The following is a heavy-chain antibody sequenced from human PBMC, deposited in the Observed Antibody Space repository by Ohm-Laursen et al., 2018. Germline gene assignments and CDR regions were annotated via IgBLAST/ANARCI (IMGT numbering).Heavy chain of an antibody. J-gene: IGHJ4*02. D-gene: IGHD3-22*01. V-gene: IGHV3-30*18. CDR1: GFAFSSYG. CDR3: AKDYDSSGYVGDVGHFDY. CDR2: ISYDGSNK. Sequence: SLRLSCAASGFAFSSYGMHWVRQAPGKGLEWVAVISYDGSNKYYADSVKGRFTISRDNSKNTLYLQMNSLRAEDTAVYYCAKDYDSSGYVGDVGHFDYWGQGTLVTVSS.